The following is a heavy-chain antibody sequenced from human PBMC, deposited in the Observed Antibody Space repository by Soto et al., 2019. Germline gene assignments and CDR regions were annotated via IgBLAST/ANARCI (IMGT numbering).Heavy chain of an antibody. V-gene: IGHV4-4*07. CDR1: GGSISSYY. CDR3: ARDHNDFWSSGFDP. Sequence: AETLSLTCNVSGGSISSYYWSWIRQPAGKGLEWIGRIYSSGSTNYNPSLKSRVTMSVDTSKNHFSLQLRSVTAADTAVYYCARDHNDFWSSGFDPWVQGTLVTVSS. D-gene: IGHD3-3*01. J-gene: IGHJ5*02. CDR2: IYSSGST.